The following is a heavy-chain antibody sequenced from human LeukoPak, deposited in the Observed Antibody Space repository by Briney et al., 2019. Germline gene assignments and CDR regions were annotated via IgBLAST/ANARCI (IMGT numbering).Heavy chain of an antibody. D-gene: IGHD3-22*01. Sequence: GGSLRLSCAASGFTFSRYWMSWVRQAPGKGLEWVSAISGSGGSTYYADSVKGRFTISRDNSKNTLYLQMNSLRAEDTAVYYCAKDAKTYYYDSSGYYYFDYWGQGTLVTVSS. CDR1: GFTFSRYW. CDR3: AKDAKTYYYDSSGYYYFDY. V-gene: IGHV3-23*01. CDR2: ISGSGGST. J-gene: IGHJ4*02.